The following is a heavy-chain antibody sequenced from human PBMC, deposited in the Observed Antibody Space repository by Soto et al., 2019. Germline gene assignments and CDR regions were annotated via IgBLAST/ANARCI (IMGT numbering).Heavy chain of an antibody. CDR1: GFTFSSYE. J-gene: IGHJ4*02. CDR3: ARAAELVAATDY. Sequence: PGGSLRLSCAASGFTFSSYEMNWVRQAPGKGLEWVSYISSSGSTIYYADSVKGRFTISRDNAKNSLYLQMNSLRAEDTAVYYCARAAELVAATDYWGQGTLVTVSS. CDR2: ISSSGSTI. V-gene: IGHV3-48*03. D-gene: IGHD2-15*01.